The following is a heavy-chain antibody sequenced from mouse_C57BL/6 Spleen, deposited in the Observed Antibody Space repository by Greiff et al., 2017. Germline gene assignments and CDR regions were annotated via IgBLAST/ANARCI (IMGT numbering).Heavy chain of an antibody. CDR2: IWSGGST. CDR3: ARNEAMRGLPHYYAMDY. V-gene: IGHV2-2*01. J-gene: IGHJ4*01. Sequence: QVQLQQSGPGLVQPSQSLSITCTVSGFSLTSYGVHWVRQSPGKGLEWLGVIWSGGSTDYNAAFISRLSISKDNSKSQVFFKMNSLQADDTAIYYCARNEAMRGLPHYYAMDYWGQGTSVTVSS. D-gene: IGHD2-3*01. CDR1: GFSLTSYG.